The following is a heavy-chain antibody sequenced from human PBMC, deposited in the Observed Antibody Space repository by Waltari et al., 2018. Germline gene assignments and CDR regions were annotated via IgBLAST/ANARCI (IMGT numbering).Heavy chain of an antibody. D-gene: IGHD2-15*01. Sequence: EVQLVQSGAEVKKPGATVKISCKVSGYTFTDYYMHWVQQAPGKGLEWMGLVDPEDGETIYAEKFQGRVTITADTSTDTAYMELSSLRAEDTAVYYCARPRVVVVAATLDDAFDIWGQGTMVTVSS. J-gene: IGHJ3*02. CDR2: VDPEDGET. CDR1: GYTFTDYY. CDR3: ARPRVVVVAATLDDAFDI. V-gene: IGHV1-69-2*01.